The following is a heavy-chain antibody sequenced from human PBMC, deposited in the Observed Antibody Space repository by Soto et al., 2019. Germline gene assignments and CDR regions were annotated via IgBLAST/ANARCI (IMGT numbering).Heavy chain of an antibody. J-gene: IGHJ4*02. D-gene: IGHD3-22*01. Sequence: GGSLRLSCAASGFTFSSYGMHWVRQAPGKGLEWVAVISYDGSNKYYADSVKGRFTISRDNSKNTLYLQMNSLRAEDTAVYYCAKDRRVVRGGYYFDYWGQGTLVTVSS. CDR3: AKDRRVVRGGYYFDY. CDR1: GFTFSSYG. CDR2: ISYDGSNK. V-gene: IGHV3-30*18.